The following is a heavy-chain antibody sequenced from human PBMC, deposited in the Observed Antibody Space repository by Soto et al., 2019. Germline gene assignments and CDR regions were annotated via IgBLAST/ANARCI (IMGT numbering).Heavy chain of an antibody. J-gene: IGHJ3*02. CDR2: IKQDGSEK. CDR3: ARCRTLSVVPAAITAFDI. V-gene: IGHV3-7*01. CDR1: GFTFSSYW. D-gene: IGHD2-2*02. Sequence: PGGSLRLSCAASGFTFSSYWMSWVRQAPGKGLEWVANIKQDGSEKYYVDSVKGRFTISRDNAKDSLYLQMNSLRAEDTAVYYCARCRTLSVVPAAITAFDIWGQGTMVTVSS.